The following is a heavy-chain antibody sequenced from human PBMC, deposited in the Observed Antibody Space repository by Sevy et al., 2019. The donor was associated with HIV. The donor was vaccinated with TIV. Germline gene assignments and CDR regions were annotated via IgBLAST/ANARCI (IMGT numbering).Heavy chain of an antibody. CDR3: ARRPTGSSSGGPFDY. V-gene: IGHV1-2*02. D-gene: IGHD6-13*01. CDR2: INPNSGGT. CDR1: GYTFTGYY. J-gene: IGHJ4*02. Sequence: ASVKVSCKASGYTFTGYYMHWVRQAPGQGLEWMGWINPNSGGTNYAQKFQGRVTMTRDTSISTAYMELSRLRSDDTAVYYCARRPTGSSSGGPFDYWGQGTLLTVSS.